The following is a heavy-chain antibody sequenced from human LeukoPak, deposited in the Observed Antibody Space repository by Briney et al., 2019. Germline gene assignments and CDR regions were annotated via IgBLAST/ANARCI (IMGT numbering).Heavy chain of an antibody. J-gene: IGHJ4*02. CDR2: ISGSGGST. CDR1: GFTFSSYG. D-gene: IGHD3-22*01. V-gene: IGHV3-23*01. Sequence: PGGSLRLSCAASGFTFSSYGMSWVRQAPGKGLEWVSAISGSGGSTYYADSVKGRFTISRDNSKNTLYLQMNSLRAEDTAVYYCAKGPLLAYDSSGYPSPSWGQGTLVTVSS. CDR3: AKGPLLAYDSSGYPSPS.